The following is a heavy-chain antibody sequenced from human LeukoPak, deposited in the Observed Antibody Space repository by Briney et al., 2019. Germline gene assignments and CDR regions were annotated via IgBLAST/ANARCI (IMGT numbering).Heavy chain of an antibody. V-gene: IGHV3-30-3*01. CDR2: ISSDGSNK. D-gene: IGHD4-17*01. J-gene: IGHJ6*02. CDR3: ASHYGDYHYYGMDV. Sequence: GGSLRLSCAASGFTFNSHAMHWVRQAPGKGLEWVAVISSDGSNKYYADSVKGRFTISRDNSKNTLYLQMSSLRAEDTAVYYCASHYGDYHYYGMDVWGQGTTVTVSS. CDR1: GFTFNSHA.